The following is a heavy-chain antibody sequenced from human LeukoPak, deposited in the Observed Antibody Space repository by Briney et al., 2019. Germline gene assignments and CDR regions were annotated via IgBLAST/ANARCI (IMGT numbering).Heavy chain of an antibody. D-gene: IGHD3-10*01. J-gene: IGHJ4*02. CDR1: GFTFSNYG. V-gene: IGHV3-33*01. Sequence: GRSLRLSCAASGFTFSNYGMHWVGQAPGNGLQRVAVIWYDGSNKYYAESVKGRFTISRDNSKNTLYLQMNSLRAEDTAVYYCARDHFTMVRGAEFDYWGQGTLVTVSS. CDR3: ARDHFTMVRGAEFDY. CDR2: IWYDGSNK.